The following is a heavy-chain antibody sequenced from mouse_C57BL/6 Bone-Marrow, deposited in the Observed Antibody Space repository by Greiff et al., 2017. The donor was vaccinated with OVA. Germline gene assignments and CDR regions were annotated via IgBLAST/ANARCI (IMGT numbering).Heavy chain of an antibody. CDR2: IYPGDGDT. Sequence: QVQLQQSGAELVKPGASVKISCKASGYAFSSYWMNWVKQRPGKGLEWIGQIYPGDGDTNYNGKFKGKATLTADKSSSTAYMQLSSLTSEDSAVYFCARTYYDGYLYYYAMDYWGQGTSVTVSS. J-gene: IGHJ4*01. D-gene: IGHD2-3*01. CDR1: GYAFSSYW. CDR3: ARTYYDGYLYYYAMDY. V-gene: IGHV1-80*01.